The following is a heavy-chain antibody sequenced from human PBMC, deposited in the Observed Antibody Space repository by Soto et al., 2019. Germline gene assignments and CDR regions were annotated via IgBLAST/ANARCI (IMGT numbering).Heavy chain of an antibody. CDR1: VFTFISYA. Sequence: GWSLRLSCASSVFTFISYAMSWVRQAPGKGLEWVSAISGSGGSTYYADSVKGRFTISRDNSKNTLYLQMNSLRAEDTAVYYCAKSGYSYGYREVYYFDYWGQGTLVTVSS. CDR3: AKSGYSYGYREVYYFDY. D-gene: IGHD5-18*01. V-gene: IGHV3-23*01. CDR2: ISGSGGST. J-gene: IGHJ4*02.